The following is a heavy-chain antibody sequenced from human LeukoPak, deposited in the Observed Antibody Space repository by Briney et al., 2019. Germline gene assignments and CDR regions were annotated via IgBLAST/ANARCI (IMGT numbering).Heavy chain of an antibody. CDR3: ARAYDSSGYCFDY. D-gene: IGHD3-22*01. CDR2: INHSGST. CDR1: GGSFSGYY. V-gene: IGHV4-34*01. Sequence: SETLSLTCAVYGGSFSGYYWSWIRQPPGKGLEWIGEINHSGSTNYNPSLKSRVTISVDTSKNQFSLKLSSVTAADTAVYYCARAYDSSGYCFDYWGQGTLVTVSS. J-gene: IGHJ4*02.